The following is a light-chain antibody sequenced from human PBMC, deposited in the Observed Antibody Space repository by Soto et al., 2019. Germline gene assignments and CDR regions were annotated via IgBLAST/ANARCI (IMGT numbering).Light chain of an antibody. J-gene: IGLJ3*02. CDR3: SSYTNAPTRV. V-gene: IGLV2-14*01. CDR2: DVS. Sequence: QSALTQPASVSGSPGQSITISCTGTSSDVGAYNYVSWYQQHPGKAPNLMIFDVSNRPSGVSNLFSGSKSGNTASLTISGLQAEDEADYYCSSYTNAPTRVFGGGTKLTVL. CDR1: SSDVGAYNY.